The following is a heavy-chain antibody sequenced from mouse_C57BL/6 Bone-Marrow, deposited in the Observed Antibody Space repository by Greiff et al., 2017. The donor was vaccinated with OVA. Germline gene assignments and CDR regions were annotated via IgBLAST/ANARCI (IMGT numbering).Heavy chain of an antibody. CDR3: TTFYYYGSSPMRYFDV. V-gene: IGHV14-4*01. J-gene: IGHJ1*03. Sequence: VQLQQSGAELVRPGASVKLSCTASGFNIKDDYMHWVKQRPEQGLEWIGWIDPENGDTEYASKFQGKATITADTSSNTAYLQLSSLTSEDTAVYCCTTFYYYGSSPMRYFDVWGTGTTVTVSS. D-gene: IGHD1-1*01. CDR1: GFNIKDDY. CDR2: IDPENGDT.